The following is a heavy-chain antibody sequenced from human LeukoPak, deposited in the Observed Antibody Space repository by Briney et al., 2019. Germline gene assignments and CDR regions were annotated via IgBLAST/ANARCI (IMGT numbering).Heavy chain of an antibody. V-gene: IGHV5-51*01. J-gene: IGHJ4*02. CDR1: GYNFTTFW. CDR2: IYPSDSDT. CDR3: ASFHISGKSYNGLHY. Sequence: GESLKISRKGSGYNFTTFWIGWVRQLPGKGLEWMGIIYPSDSDTRYSPSFQGQVTISADKSINTVYLHWNSLKASDTAMYYCASFHISGKSYNGLHYWGQGTLVTVSS. D-gene: IGHD3-10*01.